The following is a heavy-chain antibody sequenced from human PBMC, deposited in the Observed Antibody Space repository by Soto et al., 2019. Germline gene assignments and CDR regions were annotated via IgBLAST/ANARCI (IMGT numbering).Heavy chain of an antibody. D-gene: IGHD3-22*01. CDR3: ARSSYDSSGYYLYYFDY. CDR1: GYTFTSYA. Sequence: EDSVKVSCKASGYTFTSYAMHWVRQAPGQRLEWMGWINAGNGNTKYSQKFQGRVTITRDTSASTAYMELSSLRSEDTAVYYCARSSYDSSGYYLYYFDYWGQGTLVTVSS. CDR2: INAGNGNT. J-gene: IGHJ4*02. V-gene: IGHV1-3*01.